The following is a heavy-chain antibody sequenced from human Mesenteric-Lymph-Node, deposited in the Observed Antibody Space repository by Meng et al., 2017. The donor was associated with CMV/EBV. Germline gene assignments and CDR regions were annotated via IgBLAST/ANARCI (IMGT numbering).Heavy chain of an antibody. D-gene: IGHD2-15*01. Sequence: GESLKISCAASGFTFSSYGMHWVRQAPGKGLEWVAFIRYDGSNKYYADSVKGRFTISRDNSKNTLYLQMNSLRAEDTAVYYCARHGYCSGGRCDGGWFDPWGQGTLVTVSS. J-gene: IGHJ5*02. V-gene: IGHV3-30*02. CDR2: IRYDGSNK. CDR3: ARHGYCSGGRCDGGWFDP. CDR1: GFTFSSYG.